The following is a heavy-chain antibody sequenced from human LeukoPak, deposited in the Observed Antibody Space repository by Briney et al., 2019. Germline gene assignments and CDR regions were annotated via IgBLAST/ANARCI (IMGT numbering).Heavy chain of an antibody. Sequence: SETLSLTCAVYGGSFSGYYWSWIRQPPGKGLEWIGEINHSGSTNYNPSLKSRVTISVDTSKNQFSLKLSSVTAAGTAVYYCARLYSSSWYGDYWGQGTLVTVSS. CDR1: GGSFSGYY. CDR3: ARLYSSSWYGDY. CDR2: INHSGST. J-gene: IGHJ4*02. D-gene: IGHD6-13*01. V-gene: IGHV4-34*01.